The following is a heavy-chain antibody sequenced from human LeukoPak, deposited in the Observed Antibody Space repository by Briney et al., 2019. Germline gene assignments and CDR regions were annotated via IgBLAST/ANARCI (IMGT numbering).Heavy chain of an antibody. D-gene: IGHD6-6*01. J-gene: IGHJ6*03. V-gene: IGHV4-39*01. Sequence: PSETLSLTCTVSGGSISSSSYYWGWIRQPPGKGLEWIGSIYYSGSTYYNPSLKSRVTISVDTSKNQFSLKLSSVTAADTAVYYCASHNHEGSSNPIPIDYYYYYMDVWGKGTTVTVSS. CDR2: IYYSGST. CDR1: GGSISSSSYY. CDR3: ASHNHEGSSNPIPIDYYYYYMDV.